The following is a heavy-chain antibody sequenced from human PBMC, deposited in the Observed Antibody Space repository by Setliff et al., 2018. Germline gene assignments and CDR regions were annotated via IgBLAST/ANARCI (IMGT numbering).Heavy chain of an antibody. CDR3: ARASRFGTIKYRGDYYMDV. Sequence: GASVKVSCKASGYTLTTYAISWMRQAPGQGLEWMGWINTNTGNPSYAQGFTGRFVFSLDTSVSTAYLQTSSLKAEDTALYYCARASRFGTIKYRGDYYMDVWGKGTTVTVSS. D-gene: IGHD3-10*01. CDR1: GYTLTTYA. J-gene: IGHJ6*03. CDR2: INTNTGNP. V-gene: IGHV7-4-1*02.